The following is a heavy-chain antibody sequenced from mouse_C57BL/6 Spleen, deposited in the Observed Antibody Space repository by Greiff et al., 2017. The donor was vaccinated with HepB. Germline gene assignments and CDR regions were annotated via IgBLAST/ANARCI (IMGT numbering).Heavy chain of an antibody. CDR2: IYPRDGST. CDR3: ARSGDFAWFAY. V-gene: IGHV1-85*01. CDR1: GYTFTSYD. D-gene: IGHD2-13*01. J-gene: IGHJ3*01. Sequence: VQLQQSGPELVKPGASVKLSCKASGYTFTSYDINWVKQRPGQGLEWIGWIYPRDGSTKYNETFKGKATLTVDTSSSTAYMELHSLTSEDSAVYFCARSGDFAWFAYWGQGTLVTVSA.